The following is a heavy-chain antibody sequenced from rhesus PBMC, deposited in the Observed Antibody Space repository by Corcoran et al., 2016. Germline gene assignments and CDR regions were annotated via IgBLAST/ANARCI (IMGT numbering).Heavy chain of an antibody. D-gene: IGHD6-31*01. CDR2: IGGNNCLI. Sequence: QVQLRESGPGLVKLSETLSLTCVVSDYFISSSYGWPWLRQSTGKGLEWIGFIGGNNCLIYQNPSLKSRMIISRDTSKNQFSLNLNSVTAADTAIYYCTRSAPEAGIDAFDFWGQGLRVTVSS. V-gene: IGHV4-127*01. CDR3: TRSAPEAGIDAFDF. J-gene: IGHJ3*01. CDR1: DYFISSSYG.